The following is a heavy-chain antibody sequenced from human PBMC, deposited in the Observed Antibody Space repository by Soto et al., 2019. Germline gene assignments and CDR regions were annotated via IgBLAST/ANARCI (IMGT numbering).Heavy chain of an antibody. Sequence: ASVKVSCKTSGGTFSNDIITWVRQAPGQGLEWVGWINPNSGDTNYAQKFQGCVTMTRDTSISTAYMELSRLTFDDTAVYYCARDSYDSSGTIFDYWGQGTLVTVSS. CDR3: ARDSYDSSGTIFDY. J-gene: IGHJ4*02. V-gene: IGHV1-2*04. CDR1: GGTFSNDI. CDR2: INPNSGDT. D-gene: IGHD3-22*01.